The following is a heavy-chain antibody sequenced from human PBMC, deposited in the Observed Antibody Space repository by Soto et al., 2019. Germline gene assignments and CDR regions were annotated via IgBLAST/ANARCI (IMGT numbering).Heavy chain of an antibody. J-gene: IGHJ5*02. D-gene: IGHD3-3*01. CDR2: IGTHNGDT. CDR3: ARDWRGAEGFDP. CDR1: GYTFNTYG. Sequence: QVQLVQSGPEVKKPGASVKVSCKASGYTFNTYGFSWVRQAPGQGLEWVGWIGTHNGDTTYAQKFQGRGTMTIDTSTTTSYMELRSLTSDDTAMYFCARDWRGAEGFDPWGQGTLVTVSS. V-gene: IGHV1-18*01.